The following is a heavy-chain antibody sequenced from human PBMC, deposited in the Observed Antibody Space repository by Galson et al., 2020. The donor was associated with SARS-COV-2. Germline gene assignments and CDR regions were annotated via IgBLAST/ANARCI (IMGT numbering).Heavy chain of an antibody. CDR1: GFTFSSYW. CDR2: IKQYGSEK. D-gene: IGHD2-21*02. Sequence: PRGSLRLSSAASGFTFSSYWMSWVRQAPGKGLEWVANIKQYGSEKYYVDSVKGRFTISRDNAKNSLYLQMNSLRAEDTAVYYCARWGQRVGTLGSFAFWGQGTLVTGSS. CDR3: ARWGQRVGTLGSFAF. V-gene: IGHV3-7*01. J-gene: IGHJ4*02.